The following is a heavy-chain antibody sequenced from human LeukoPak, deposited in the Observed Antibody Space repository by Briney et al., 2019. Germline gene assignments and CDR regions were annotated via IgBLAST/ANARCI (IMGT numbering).Heavy chain of an antibody. D-gene: IGHD3-10*01. CDR1: GGSISSSSYY. V-gene: IGHV4-39*01. J-gene: IGHJ4*02. Sequence: SETLSLTCTVSGGSISSSSYYWGWIRQPPGKGLEWIGSIYYSGSTYYNPSLKSRVTISVDTSKNQLSLKLSSVTAADTAVYYCARLRWCGELSAPLIDYWGQGTLVTVSS. CDR3: ARLRWCGELSAPLIDY. CDR2: IYYSGST.